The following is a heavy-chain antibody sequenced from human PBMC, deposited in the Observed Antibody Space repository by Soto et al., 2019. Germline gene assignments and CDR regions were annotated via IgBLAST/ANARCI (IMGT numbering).Heavy chain of an antibody. V-gene: IGHV1-46*01. CDR3: ARDPTKTYYDILRANRMISGGMDV. J-gene: IGHJ6*02. CDR1: GYTLTTYY. D-gene: IGHD3-9*01. CDR2: INPSGGST. Sequence: ASVKVSCKASGYTLTTYYMHWVRQAPGQGLEWMGMINPSGGSTSYAQKFQGRVTMTRDTSTSTVYMELSSLRSEDTAVYYCARDPTKTYYDILRANRMISGGMDVWGQGTTVTVSS.